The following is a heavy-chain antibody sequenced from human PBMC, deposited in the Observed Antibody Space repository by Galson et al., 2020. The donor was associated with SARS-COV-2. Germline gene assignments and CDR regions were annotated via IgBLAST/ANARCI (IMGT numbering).Heavy chain of an antibody. J-gene: IGHJ4*02. CDR2: IKSNNTGGTT. CDR1: GFSFSMAW. D-gene: IGHD2-15*01. CDR3: TAEAWWVASSHPSDY. V-gene: IGHV3-15*07. Sequence: GGSLRLSCATSGFSFSMAWMHWVRPVPGRGLEWAGRIKSNNTGGTTDYAVPVKGRFIISSDDFNGVLSLQMRRLMTEDPAIEYCTAEAWWVASSHPSDYWGRGPLVTVSS.